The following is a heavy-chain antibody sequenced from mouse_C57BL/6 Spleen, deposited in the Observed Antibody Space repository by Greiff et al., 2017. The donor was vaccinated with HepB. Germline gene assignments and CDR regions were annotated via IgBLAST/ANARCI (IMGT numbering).Heavy chain of an antibody. D-gene: IGHD1-1*01. CDR2: IYPRDGST. Sequence: VQLQQSDAELVKPGASVTLSCKVSGYTFTGHSIHWMKQRPAQGLEWIGYIYPRDGSTKYNEKFKGKATFTADKSSSTAYMQLNSLTSEDSAVYFCARSRDYCGSGPFDYWGQGTLVTVSS. J-gene: IGHJ3*01. V-gene: IGHV1-78*01. CDR1: GYTFTGHS. CDR3: ARSRDYCGSGPFDY.